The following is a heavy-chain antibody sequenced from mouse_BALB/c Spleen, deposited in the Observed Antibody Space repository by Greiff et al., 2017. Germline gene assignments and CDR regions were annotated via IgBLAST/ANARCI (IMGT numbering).Heavy chain of an antibody. Sequence: VQLQQSGAELMKPGASVKISCKATGYTFSSYWIEWVKQRPGHGLEWIGEILPGSGSTNYNEKFKGKATFTADTSSNTAYMQLSSLTSEDSAVYYCARGGYYGNYSMDYWGQGTSVTVSS. CDR1: GYTFSSYW. J-gene: IGHJ4*01. CDR2: ILPGSGST. CDR3: ARGGYYGNYSMDY. D-gene: IGHD2-1*01. V-gene: IGHV1-9*01.